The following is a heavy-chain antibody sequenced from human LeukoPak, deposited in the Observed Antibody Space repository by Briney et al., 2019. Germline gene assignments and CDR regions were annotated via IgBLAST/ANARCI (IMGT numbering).Heavy chain of an antibody. Sequence: AETLSLTCAVYGGSFRGYYWSWIRQPPGKGLEWIGEIHYTGATNYKPSLKSRVTISGDPSKNQFSLRVSSVTAADTAVYYCARGVLGPYYFDLWGRGTLVTVSS. D-gene: IGHD7-27*01. CDR1: GGSFRGYY. CDR3: ARGVLGPYYFDL. J-gene: IGHJ2*01. CDR2: IHYTGAT. V-gene: IGHV4-34*01.